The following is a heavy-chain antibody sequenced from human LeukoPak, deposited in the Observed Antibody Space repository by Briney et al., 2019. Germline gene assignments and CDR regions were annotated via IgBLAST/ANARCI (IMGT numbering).Heavy chain of an antibody. CDR1: GYTFTSHG. D-gene: IGHD3-10*01. CDR2: ISVYNGNT. V-gene: IGHV1-18*01. J-gene: IGHJ3*02. CDR3: ARGSAFGYAFDI. Sequence: ASVKVSCKASGYTFTSHGISWVRQAPGQGLEWMGWISVYNGNTNYGQKPQGRVTMTTDTSTSTAYMELRSLRSDDTAVYHCARGSAFGYAFDIWGQGTMVTVSS.